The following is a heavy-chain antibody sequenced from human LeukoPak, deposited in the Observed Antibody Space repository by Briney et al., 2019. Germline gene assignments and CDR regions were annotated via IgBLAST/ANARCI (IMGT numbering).Heavy chain of an antibody. CDR3: ARGSRGFGVVIMPFDY. J-gene: IGHJ4*02. CDR2: IKQDGSEK. D-gene: IGHD3-3*01. V-gene: IGHV3-7*01. CDR1: GFTFSSYW. Sequence: TGGSLRLSCAASGFTFSSYWMSWVRQAPGKGLEWVANIKQDGSEKYYVDSVKGRFTISRDNAKNSLYLQMNSLRAEDTAVYYCARGSRGFGVVIMPFDYWGQGTLVTVSS.